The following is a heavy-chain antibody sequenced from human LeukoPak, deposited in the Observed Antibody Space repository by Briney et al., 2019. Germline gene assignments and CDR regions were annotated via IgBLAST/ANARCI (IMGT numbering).Heavy chain of an antibody. Sequence: SGGSLRLSCAASGFTSSSYGMHWVRQAPGKGLEWVAFIRYDEINKKYADSVKGRFTISRDNSKNMLYLQMNSLRAEDTAVYYCAKLLAAAGTGKDYWGQGTVVTVSS. CDR3: AKLLAAAGTGKDY. V-gene: IGHV3-30*02. CDR1: GFTSSSYG. D-gene: IGHD6-13*01. J-gene: IGHJ4*02. CDR2: IRYDEINK.